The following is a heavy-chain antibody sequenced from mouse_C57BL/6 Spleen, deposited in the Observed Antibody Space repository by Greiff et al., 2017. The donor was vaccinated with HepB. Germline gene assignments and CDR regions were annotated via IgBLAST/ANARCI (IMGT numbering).Heavy chain of an antibody. CDR2: ISDGGSYT. V-gene: IGHV5-4*01. Sequence: EVQRVESGGGLVKPGGSLKLSCAASGFTFSSYAMSWVRQTPEKRLEWVATISDGGSYTYYPDNVKGRFTISRDNAKNNLYLQMSHLKSEDTAMYYCARDPDGYYPFAYWGQGTLVTVSA. J-gene: IGHJ3*01. D-gene: IGHD2-3*01. CDR1: GFTFSSYA. CDR3: ARDPDGYYPFAY.